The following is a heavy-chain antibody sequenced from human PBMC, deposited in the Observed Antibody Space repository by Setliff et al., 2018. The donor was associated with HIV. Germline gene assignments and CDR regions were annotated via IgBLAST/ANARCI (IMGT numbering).Heavy chain of an antibody. D-gene: IGHD3-10*01. V-gene: IGHV1-2*02. CDR3: ARDVFAYYYGSGSYIDY. CDR1: GYTFTGYY. Sequence: ASVKVSCKASGYTFTGYYMHWVRQAPGQGPEWMGWINPNSGGTNYAQKFQGRVTMTRDTSISTAYMELSRLRSDDTAVYYCARDVFAYYYGSGSYIDYWGQGTLVTVSS. J-gene: IGHJ4*02. CDR2: INPNSGGT.